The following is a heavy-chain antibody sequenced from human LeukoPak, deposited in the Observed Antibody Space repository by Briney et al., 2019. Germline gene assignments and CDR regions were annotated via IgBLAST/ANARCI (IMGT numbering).Heavy chain of an antibody. D-gene: IGHD2-21*02. J-gene: IGHJ4*02. CDR1: GFTFSSYS. CDR2: ISSSSSYI. Sequence: PGGSLRLSCAASGFTFSSYSMNWVRQAPGKGLEWVSSISSSSSYIYYADSVKGRFTISRDNAKNSLYLQMNSLRAEDTAVYYCARDLLSGDWHPFDYWGQGTLVTVSS. CDR3: ARDLLSGDWHPFDY. V-gene: IGHV3-21*01.